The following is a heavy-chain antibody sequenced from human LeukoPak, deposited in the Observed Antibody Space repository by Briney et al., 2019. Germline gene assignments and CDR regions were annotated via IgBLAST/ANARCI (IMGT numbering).Heavy chain of an antibody. CDR3: ARVQYYYGSGSDEAFDI. V-gene: IGHV4-4*07. CDR2: IYTSGST. CDR1: GGSISSYH. D-gene: IGHD3-10*01. Sequence: SETLSLTCTVSGGSISSYHWSWLRQPAGKGLEWIGRIYTSGSTNYNPSLKSRVTMSVDTSKNQFSLKLSSVTAADTAVYYCARVQYYYGSGSDEAFDIWGQGTMVTVSS. J-gene: IGHJ3*02.